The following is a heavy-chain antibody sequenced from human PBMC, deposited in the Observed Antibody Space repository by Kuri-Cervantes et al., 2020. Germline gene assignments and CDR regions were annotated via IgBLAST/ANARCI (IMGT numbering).Heavy chain of an antibody. CDR1: GGSISSYY. CDR3: ARGITFGGVIVIFYFDY. CDR2: IYYSGST. V-gene: IGHV4-59*01. J-gene: IGHJ4*02. D-gene: IGHD3-16*02. Sequence: SETLSLTCTVSGGSISSYYWSWIRQPPGKGLEWIGYIYYSGSTNYNPSLKSRVTISVDTSKNQFSLKLSSVTAADTAVYYCARGITFGGVIVIFYFDYWGQGALVTVSS.